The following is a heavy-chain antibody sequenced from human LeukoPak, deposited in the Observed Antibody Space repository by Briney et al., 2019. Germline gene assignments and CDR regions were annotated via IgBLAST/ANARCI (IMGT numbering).Heavy chain of an antibody. CDR1: GGSFSGYY. CDR2: INHSGST. Sequence: SETLSLTCAVYGGSFSGYYWSWIRQPPGKGLEWIGEINHSGSTNYNPSLKSRVTISADTSKNQFSLKLSSVTAADTAVYYCARSSGSYGGFDYWGQGTLVTVSS. CDR3: ARSSGSYGGFDY. D-gene: IGHD1-26*01. J-gene: IGHJ4*02. V-gene: IGHV4-34*01.